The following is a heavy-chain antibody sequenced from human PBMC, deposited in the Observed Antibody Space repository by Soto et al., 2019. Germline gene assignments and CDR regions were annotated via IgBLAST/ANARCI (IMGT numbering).Heavy chain of an antibody. CDR3: ARVPKGGPVYTYYFDY. J-gene: IGHJ4*02. CDR2: IYHSGST. V-gene: IGHV4-30-2*01. CDR1: GCSISSGGYS. D-gene: IGHD4-4*01. Sequence: SETLSLTCAFSGCSISSGGYSLSWIRQPPGKGLEWIGYIYHSGSTYYNPSLKSRVTISADTSKNQFSLKLSSVTAADTAVYYCARVPKGGPVYTYYFDYWGQGTLVTVSS.